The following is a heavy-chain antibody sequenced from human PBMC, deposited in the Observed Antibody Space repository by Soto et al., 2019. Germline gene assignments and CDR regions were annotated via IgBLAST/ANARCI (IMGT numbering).Heavy chain of an antibody. D-gene: IGHD3-3*01. CDR2: ISGSGGST. V-gene: IGHV3-23*01. CDR1: GFPFSNYA. CDR3: AKGGISGVVTTYFDY. J-gene: IGHJ4*02. Sequence: PGGSLRLSCAASGFPFSNYAMNWVRQAPGKGLEWISTISGSGGSTYYSDSVKGRFTISRDNSKNALYLQLSSLKVEDTAVYYCAKGGISGVVTTYFDYWGQGTLVTVSS.